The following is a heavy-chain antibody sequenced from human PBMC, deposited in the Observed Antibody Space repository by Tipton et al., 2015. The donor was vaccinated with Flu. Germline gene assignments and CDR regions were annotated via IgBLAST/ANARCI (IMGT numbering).Heavy chain of an antibody. V-gene: IGHV3-21*01. D-gene: IGHD3-3*01. CDR2: ISSSSYI. CDR3: ASASDFWSGRREGSGMDV. CDR1: GFTFSSYS. J-gene: IGHJ6*02. Sequence: AASGFTFSSYSMNWVRQAPGKGLEWVSSISSSSYIYYADSVKGRFTISRDNAKNSLYLQMNSLRAEDTAVYYCASASDFWSGRREGSGMDVWGQGTTVTVSS.